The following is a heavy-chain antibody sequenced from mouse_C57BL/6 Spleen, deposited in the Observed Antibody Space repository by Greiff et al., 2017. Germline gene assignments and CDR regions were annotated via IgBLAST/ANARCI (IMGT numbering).Heavy chain of an antibody. CDR3: ARYRCYHYYAIDY. Sequence: EVKLVESGGGLVKPGGSLKLSCAASGFTFSSYAMSWVRQTPEKRLEWVATISDGGSYTYYPDNVKGRFTISRDNAKNNLYLQMSHLKSEDTAMYYCARYRCYHYYAIDYWGQGTSVTVSS. J-gene: IGHJ4*01. D-gene: IGHD2-14*01. V-gene: IGHV5-4*03. CDR2: ISDGGSYT. CDR1: GFTFSSYA.